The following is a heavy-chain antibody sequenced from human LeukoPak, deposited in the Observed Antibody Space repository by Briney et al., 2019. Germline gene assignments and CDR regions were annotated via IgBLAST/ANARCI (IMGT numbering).Heavy chain of an antibody. J-gene: IGHJ4*02. V-gene: IGHV3-73*01. CDR1: GFTFSNAW. CDR2: IRSKANSYAT. CDR3: TRLDSSSWPPFDY. Sequence: GGSLRLSCAASGFTFSNAWMSWVRQASGKGLEWGGRIRSKANSYATAYAASVKGRFTISRDDSKNTAYLQMNSLKTEDTAVYYCTRLDSSSWPPFDYWGQGTLVTVSS. D-gene: IGHD6-13*01.